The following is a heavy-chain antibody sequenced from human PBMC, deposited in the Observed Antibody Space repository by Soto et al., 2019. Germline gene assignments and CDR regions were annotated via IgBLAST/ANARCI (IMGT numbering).Heavy chain of an antibody. D-gene: IGHD5-18*01. CDR2: ISYDGSNK. J-gene: IGHJ4*02. CDR1: GFTFSSYG. V-gene: IGHV3-30*18. Sequence: PGGSLRLSCAASGFTFSSYGMHWVRQAPGKGLEWVAVISYDGSNKYYADSVKGRFTISRDNSKNTLYLQMNSLRAEDTAVYYCAKGHRRSRLWLAPLHDYFDYWGQGTLVTVSS. CDR3: AKGHRRSRLWLAPLHDYFDY.